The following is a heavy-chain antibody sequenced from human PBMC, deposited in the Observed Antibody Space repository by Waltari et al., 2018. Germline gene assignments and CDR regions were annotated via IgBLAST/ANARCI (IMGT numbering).Heavy chain of an antibody. V-gene: IGHV3-21*01. CDR2: ISSSSSYI. CDR3: AYTGRGNGY. CDR1: GSPFSSYS. Sequence: EVQLVESGGGLVKPGGSLRLSCATSGSPFSSYSMNWVRQAPGKVLEWVSSISSSSSYIYYADSVKGRFTISRDNAKNSLYLQMNSLRAEDTAVYYCAYTGRGNGYWGQGTLVTVSS. D-gene: IGHD1-1*01. J-gene: IGHJ4*02.